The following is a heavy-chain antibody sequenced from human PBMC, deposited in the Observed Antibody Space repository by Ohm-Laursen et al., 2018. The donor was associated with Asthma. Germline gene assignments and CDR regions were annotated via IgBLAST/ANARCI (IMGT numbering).Heavy chain of an antibody. J-gene: IGHJ6*02. CDR2: ISSSSSTI. V-gene: IGHV3-48*02. Sequence: SLRLSCAASGFTFSSYSMNWVRQAPGKGLEWVSYISSSSSTIYYADSVKGRFTISRDNAKNSLYLQMNSLRDEDTAVYYCARPYLGYYYYGMDVWGQGTTVTVSS. CDR3: ARPYLGYYYYGMDV. CDR1: GFTFSSYS. D-gene: IGHD2/OR15-2a*01.